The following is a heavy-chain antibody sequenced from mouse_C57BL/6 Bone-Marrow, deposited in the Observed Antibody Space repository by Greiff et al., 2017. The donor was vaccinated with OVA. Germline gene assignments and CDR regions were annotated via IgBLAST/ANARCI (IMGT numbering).Heavy chain of an antibody. CDR1: GYAFSSSW. CDR2: IYPGDGDT. D-gene: IGHD1-1*01. CDR3: ARSPYYYGSRYYAMDY. Sequence: VQLQQSGPELVKPGASVKISCKASGYAFSSSWMNWVKQRPGKGLEWIGRIYPGDGDTNYNGKFKGKATLTADKSSSTAYMQLSSLTSEDSAVYFCARSPYYYGSRYYAMDYWGQGTSVTVSS. V-gene: IGHV1-82*01. J-gene: IGHJ4*01.